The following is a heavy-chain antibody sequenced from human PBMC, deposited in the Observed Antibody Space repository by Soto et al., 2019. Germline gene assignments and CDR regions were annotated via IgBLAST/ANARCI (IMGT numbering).Heavy chain of an antibody. V-gene: IGHV3-33*01. CDR2: IWYDGSNK. CDR1: GFTFSSYG. J-gene: IGHJ4*02. CDR3: ARGVMEGLRLNNYFDY. D-gene: IGHD5-12*01. Sequence: QVQLVESGGGVVQPGRSLRLSCAASGFTFSSYGMHWVRQAPGKGLEWVAVIWYDGSNKYYADSVKGRFTISRDNSKNTLYLQMNSLRAEDTAVYYCARGVMEGLRLNNYFDYWGQGTLVTVSS.